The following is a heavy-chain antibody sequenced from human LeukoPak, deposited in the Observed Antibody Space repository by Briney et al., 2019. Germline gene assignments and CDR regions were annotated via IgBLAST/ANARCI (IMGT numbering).Heavy chain of an antibody. CDR3: ARDQATLVPAAINEYGMDV. V-gene: IGHV1-46*01. CDR2: INPSGGST. J-gene: IGHJ6*02. CDR1: GYTFTSYY. D-gene: IGHD2-2*02. Sequence: ASVKASCKASGYTFTSYYMHWVRQAPGQGLEWMGIINPSGGSTSYAQKFQGRVTMTRDTSTSTVYMELSSLRSEDTAVYYCARDQATLVPAAINEYGMDVWGQGTTVTVSS.